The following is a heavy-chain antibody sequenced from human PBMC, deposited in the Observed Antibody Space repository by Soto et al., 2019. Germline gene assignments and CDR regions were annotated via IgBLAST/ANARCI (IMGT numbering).Heavy chain of an antibody. CDR1: GGSISSYY. CDR3: ASTWAGGYSYGYVY. Sequence: QVQLQESGPGLVKPSETLSLTCTVSGGSISSYYWSWIRQPPGKGLEWIGYIYYSGSTNYKPSLKSRVTISVDTSKNQFSLKLSSVTAADTAVYYCASTWAGGYSYGYVYWGQGTLVTVSS. V-gene: IGHV4-59*08. J-gene: IGHJ4*02. CDR2: IYYSGST. D-gene: IGHD5-18*01.